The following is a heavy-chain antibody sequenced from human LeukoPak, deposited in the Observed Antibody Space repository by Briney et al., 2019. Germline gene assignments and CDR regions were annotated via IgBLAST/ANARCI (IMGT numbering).Heavy chain of an antibody. D-gene: IGHD6-6*01. Sequence: PGGSLRLSCAASGFTFSSYAMSWVRQAPGKGLEWVSGISGSGGSTYYADSVKGRFTISRDSSKNTLYLQMNSLRAEDTAVYYCAKDGVSGIAARFDYWGQGTLVTVSS. CDR1: GFTFSSYA. CDR3: AKDGVSGIAARFDY. V-gene: IGHV3-23*01. CDR2: ISGSGGST. J-gene: IGHJ4*02.